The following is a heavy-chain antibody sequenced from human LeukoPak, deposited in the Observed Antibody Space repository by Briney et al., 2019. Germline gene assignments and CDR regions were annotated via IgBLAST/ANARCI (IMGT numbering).Heavy chain of an antibody. V-gene: IGHV3-7*04. CDR2: IHPEGNEK. Sequence: SRGSLRLSCTVSGFSFTNFWMSWVRQAPGRGLEWVANIHPEGNEKYHVESVKGRFTISRDNTKNLLFLQMNGLRVEDTAVYYCARGDAFSGDHWGQGTLVTVSS. J-gene: IGHJ4*02. CDR3: ARGDAFSGDH. CDR1: GFSFTNFW.